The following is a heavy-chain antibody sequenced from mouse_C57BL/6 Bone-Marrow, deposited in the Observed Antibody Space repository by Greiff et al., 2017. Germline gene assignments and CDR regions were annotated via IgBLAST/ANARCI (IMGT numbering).Heavy chain of an antibody. CDR3: ARDQPGFAY. J-gene: IGHJ3*01. V-gene: IGHV1-55*01. Sequence: VQLQESGAELVKPGASVKMSCKASGYTFTSYWITWVKQRPGHGLEWIGDIYPGSGSTNYNEKFKSKATLTVDTSSSTAYMQLSSLTSEDAAVYYCARDQPGFAYWGQGTLVTVSA. CDR1: GYTFTSYW. CDR2: IYPGSGST.